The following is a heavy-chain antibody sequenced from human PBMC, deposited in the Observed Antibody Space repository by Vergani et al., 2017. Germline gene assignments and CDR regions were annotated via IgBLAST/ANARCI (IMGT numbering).Heavy chain of an antibody. CDR2: ISWNSGSI. CDR3: AKDIQLWSHTFDY. D-gene: IGHD5-18*01. J-gene: IGHJ4*02. CDR1: GFTFDDYA. Sequence: EVQLVESGGGFVQPGRSLRLSCAASGFTFDDYAMHWVRQAPGKGLEWVSGISWNSGSIGYADSVKGRFTISRDNAKNSLYLQMNSLRAEDTALYYCAKDIQLWSHTFDYWGQGTLVTVSS. V-gene: IGHV3-9*01.